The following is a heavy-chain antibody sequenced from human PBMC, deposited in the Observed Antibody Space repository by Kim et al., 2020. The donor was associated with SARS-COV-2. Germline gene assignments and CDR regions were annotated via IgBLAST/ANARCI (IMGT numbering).Heavy chain of an antibody. Sequence: DSVKGRFTISRDNSKNTLYLQMNSLRAEDTAVYYCAKCYDSSGVSGFFDLWGQGTLVTVSS. D-gene: IGHD3-22*01. V-gene: IGHV3-23*01. J-gene: IGHJ4*02. CDR3: AKCYDSSGVSGFFDL.